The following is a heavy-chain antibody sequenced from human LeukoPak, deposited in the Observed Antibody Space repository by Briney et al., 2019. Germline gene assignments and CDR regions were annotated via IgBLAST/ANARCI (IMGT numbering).Heavy chain of an antibody. CDR3: AKGYYFDY. CDR1: GFTFSSYG. J-gene: IGHJ4*02. CDR2: ISYDGSNN. Sequence: GGSLRLSCAASGFTFSSYGMHWVRQAPGKGLEWVAVISYDGSNNYYADSVKGRFTISRDNSKNTLYLQMHSLRAEDTAVYYCAKGYYFDYWGQGTLVTVSS. V-gene: IGHV3-30*18.